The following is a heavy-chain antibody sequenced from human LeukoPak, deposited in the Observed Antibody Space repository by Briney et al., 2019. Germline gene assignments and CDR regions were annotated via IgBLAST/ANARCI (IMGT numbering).Heavy chain of an antibody. D-gene: IGHD4-17*01. CDR2: ISGSGTST. Sequence: GGSLRLSCAASGFTFSSYAMSWARQAPGKGLEWVSAISGSGTSTYYADSVKGRFTISRDNSKNTLYLQMNSLRAEDTAVYYCAKDRRGGDYGDDYWGQGTLVTVSS. J-gene: IGHJ4*02. CDR3: AKDRRGGDYGDDY. V-gene: IGHV3-23*01. CDR1: GFTFSSYA.